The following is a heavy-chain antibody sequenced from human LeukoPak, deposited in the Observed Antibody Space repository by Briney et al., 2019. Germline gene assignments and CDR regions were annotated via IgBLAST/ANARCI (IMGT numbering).Heavy chain of an antibody. Sequence: SETLSLTCTVSGGSISSYYWSWIRQPPGKGLEWIGYIYYSGSTNYSPSLKSRVTISVDTSKNQFSLKLSSVTAADTAVYYCARGERRYYYDSSGYYYYWGQGTLVTVSS. J-gene: IGHJ4*02. D-gene: IGHD3-22*01. CDR3: ARGERRYYYDSSGYYYY. V-gene: IGHV4-59*01. CDR2: IYYSGST. CDR1: GGSISSYY.